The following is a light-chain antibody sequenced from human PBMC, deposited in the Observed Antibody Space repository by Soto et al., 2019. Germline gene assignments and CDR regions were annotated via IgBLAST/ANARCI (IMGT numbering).Light chain of an antibody. J-gene: IGKJ1*01. V-gene: IGKV3-20*01. CDR3: QQYGSSAWT. CDR1: QSVSSSS. Sequence: ELVLTQSPGTLSLSQGKRATLSCRASQSVSSSSLAWSQKKPGQAPRLLIYGASSRATGIPDRFSGSGSGTDVTLTISRLEPEELAVYYCQQYGSSAWTFGQGTKVYSK. CDR2: GAS.